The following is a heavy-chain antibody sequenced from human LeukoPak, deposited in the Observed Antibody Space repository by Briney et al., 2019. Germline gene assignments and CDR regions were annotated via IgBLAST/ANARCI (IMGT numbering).Heavy chain of an antibody. CDR1: GYTFTGYY. J-gene: IGHJ4*02. V-gene: IGHV1-2*02. D-gene: IGHD1-1*01. Sequence: ASLKVSCKASGYTFTGYYIHWVRQAPGQGLEWMGYINPDSGGTNYAQKFKGRVTMTRDTSISTAYMELSGLTSDDTAVYYCARSITATGHWGQGTLVTVSS. CDR3: ARSITATGH. CDR2: INPDSGGT.